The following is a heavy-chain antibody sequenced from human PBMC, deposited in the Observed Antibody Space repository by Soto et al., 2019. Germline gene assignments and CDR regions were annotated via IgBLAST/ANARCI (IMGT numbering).Heavy chain of an antibody. D-gene: IGHD6-13*01. CDR3: VKDESINWYSGHFRH. Sequence: GGSLRLSCAASGFTFDDYAMHWVRQVPGKGLEWVSGINWNSGSIGYGDSVKGRFAISRDNAKNSLHLQMNSLSAEDTTFYYCVKDESINWYSGHFRHWGQGTLVTVSS. CDR1: GFTFDDYA. J-gene: IGHJ1*01. CDR2: INWNSGSI. V-gene: IGHV3-9*01.